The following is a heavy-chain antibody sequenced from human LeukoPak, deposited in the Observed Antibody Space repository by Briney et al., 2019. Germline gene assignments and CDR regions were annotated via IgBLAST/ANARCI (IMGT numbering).Heavy chain of an antibody. D-gene: IGHD3-22*01. CDR3: ARADTYYYDSRGYYTFDY. Sequence: GGSLRLSCAASGFTFSSYSMSWVRQAPGKGLEWVSSISSSSSYIYYVDSVKGRFTISGDNAKNSLYLQMNSLRAEDTAVYYCARADTYYYDSRGYYTFDYWGQGTLVTVSS. CDR1: GFTFSSYS. V-gene: IGHV3-21*01. J-gene: IGHJ4*02. CDR2: ISSSSSYI.